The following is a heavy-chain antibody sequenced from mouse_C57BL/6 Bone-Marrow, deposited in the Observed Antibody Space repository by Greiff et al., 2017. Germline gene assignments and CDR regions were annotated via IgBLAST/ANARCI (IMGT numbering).Heavy chain of an antibody. J-gene: IGHJ2*01. CDR2: ISSGSSTI. CDR1: GFTFSDYG. V-gene: IGHV5-17*01. D-gene: IGHD2-4*01. CDR3: STPLLRREGVDY. Sequence: EVKLVESGGGLVKPGGSLKLSCAASGFTFSDYGMHWVRQAPEKGLEWVAYISSGSSTIYYADTVKGRFTITRDNAKNTLFLQMTSLRSEDTAMXYCSTPLLRREGVDYWGQGTTLTVSS.